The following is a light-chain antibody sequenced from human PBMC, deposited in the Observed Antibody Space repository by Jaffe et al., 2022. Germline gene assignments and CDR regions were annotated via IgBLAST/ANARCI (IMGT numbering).Light chain of an antibody. Sequence: SYELTQPPSVSVSPGQTARITCSGDALPNQYVYWYQQKPGQAPVLVIYKDSERPSGIPERFSGSSSGTIVTLTISGVQAEDEADYYCQSADNSGTYLYVFGSGTKVTVL. J-gene: IGLJ1*01. CDR1: ALPNQY. V-gene: IGLV3-25*03. CDR3: QSADNSGTYLYV. CDR2: KDS.